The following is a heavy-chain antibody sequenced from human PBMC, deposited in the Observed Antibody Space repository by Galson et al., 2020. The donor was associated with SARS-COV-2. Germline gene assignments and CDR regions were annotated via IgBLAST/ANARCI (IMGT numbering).Heavy chain of an antibody. Sequence: SVKVSCKASGGTFSSYAISWVRQATGQGLEWMGGIIPIFGTANYAQKFQGRVTITADESTSTAYMELSSLRSEDTAVYYCARAFGRIQLSNYYYYGMDVWGQGTTVTVSS. D-gene: IGHD5-18*01. CDR3: ARAFGRIQLSNYYYYGMDV. CDR1: GGTFSSYA. V-gene: IGHV1-69*13. CDR2: IIPIFGTA. J-gene: IGHJ6*02.